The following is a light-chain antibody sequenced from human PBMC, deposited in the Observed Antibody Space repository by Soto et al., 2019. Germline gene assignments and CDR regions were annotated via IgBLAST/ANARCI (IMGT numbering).Light chain of an antibody. Sequence: EILMAQSPVTLSVSPGDRATLSCRASQSVRNYLAWYRQKPGQAPSLLIYHASIRATGVPARFSGDGSGTEFTLTISSLQSEDFATYYCQQGNSFPFTFGPGTKVDIK. CDR2: HAS. V-gene: IGKV3-15*01. CDR3: QQGNSFPFT. J-gene: IGKJ3*01. CDR1: QSVRNY.